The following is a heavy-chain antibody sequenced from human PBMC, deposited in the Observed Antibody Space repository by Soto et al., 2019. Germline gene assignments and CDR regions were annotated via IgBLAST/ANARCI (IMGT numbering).Heavy chain of an antibody. J-gene: IGHJ4*02. CDR3: AGDRLLWVAAAGTTDY. V-gene: IGHV1-18*01. D-gene: IGHD6-13*01. CDR1: GYTFTSYG. Sequence: QVQLVQSGAEVKKPGASVKVSCKASGYTFTSYGISWVRQAPGQGLEWMGWISAYNGNTNYAQKLQGRVTMTTDTSASTAYMELRSLRSDDTAVYYCAGDRLLWVAAAGTTDYWGQGTLVTVSS. CDR2: ISAYNGNT.